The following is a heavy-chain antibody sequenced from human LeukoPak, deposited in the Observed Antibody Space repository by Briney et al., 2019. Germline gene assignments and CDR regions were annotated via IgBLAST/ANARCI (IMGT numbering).Heavy chain of an antibody. CDR3: ARDSSMIKGNWFDP. D-gene: IGHD3-22*01. CDR1: GFTFRNFG. CDR2: IWYDGSNE. V-gene: IGHV3-33*01. Sequence: GGSLRLSCAASGFTFRNFGMHWVRQPPGQGLEWVAMIWYDGSNESFADSVKGRFTISRDNSKNTLYLEMNSLRAEDTAMYYCARDSSMIKGNWFDPWGQGTPVIVSS. J-gene: IGHJ5*02.